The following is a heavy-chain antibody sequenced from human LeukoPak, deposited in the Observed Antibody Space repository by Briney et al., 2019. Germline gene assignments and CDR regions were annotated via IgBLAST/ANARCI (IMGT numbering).Heavy chain of an antibody. J-gene: IGHJ4*02. V-gene: IGHV4-39*02. CDR3: ARGRRADRPTTAKTYDY. CDR1: GDSISSNAYY. CDR2: ISHSGDV. Sequence: PSETLSLTCTVSGDSISSNAYYWGWIRQPPGKGLECIGSISHSGDVYYVPSLRSRVTISLDTSKNHFSLKLNSVTATDTAVYYCARGRRADRPTTAKTYDYWGQGTLVTVSS. D-gene: IGHD1-1*01.